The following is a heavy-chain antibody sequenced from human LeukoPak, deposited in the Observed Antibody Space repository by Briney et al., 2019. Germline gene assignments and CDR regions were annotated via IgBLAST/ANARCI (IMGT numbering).Heavy chain of an antibody. V-gene: IGHV3-30*02. CDR2: IRYNRIRK. J-gene: IGHJ4*02. CDR1: GFRLSGYG. CDR3: AALHTGIFVDD. D-gene: IGHD3-3*01. Sequence: PGGSLTLSCAASGFRLSGYGMHWVRQVPGKGLEWVAFIRYNRIRKFNIDSVKGRFAISRDNSKNTLSLQTNSLRTKDTAEYYCAALHTGIFVDDWGQGTLVTVSS.